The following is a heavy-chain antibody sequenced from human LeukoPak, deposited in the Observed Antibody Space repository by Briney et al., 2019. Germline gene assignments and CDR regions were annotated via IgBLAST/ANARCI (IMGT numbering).Heavy chain of an antibody. J-gene: IGHJ4*02. CDR2: ISYDGSNK. D-gene: IGHD5-18*01. CDR3: AKEGKGAYSYGSYFNY. Sequence: GGSLRLSCAASGFTFSSYGMHWVRQAPGKGLEWVAVISYDGSNKYYADSVKGRFTISRDNSKNTLYLQMNSLRAEDTAVYYCAKEGKGAYSYGSYFNYWGRGTLATVPP. CDR1: GFTFSSYG. V-gene: IGHV3-30*18.